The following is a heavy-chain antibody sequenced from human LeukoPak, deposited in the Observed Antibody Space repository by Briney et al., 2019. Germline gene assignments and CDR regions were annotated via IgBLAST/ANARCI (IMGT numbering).Heavy chain of an antibody. CDR3: ARDSGGGGYDYEVRHFDY. J-gene: IGHJ4*02. D-gene: IGHD5-12*01. V-gene: IGHV3-7*01. CDR2: IKQGGSEK. Sequence: PGGSLRLSCAASGFTFSSYGMSWVRQAPGKGLEWVASIKQGGSEKYYVDSVKGRVTISRDNAKNSLYLQMNSLRAEDTAVYYCARDSGGGGYDYEVRHFDYWGQGTLVTVSS. CDR1: GFTFSSYG.